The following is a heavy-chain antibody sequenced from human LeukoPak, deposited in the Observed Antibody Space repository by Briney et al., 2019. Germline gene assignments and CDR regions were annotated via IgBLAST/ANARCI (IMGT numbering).Heavy chain of an antibody. Sequence: QTGGSLRLSCAASGFTFSSYGMSWVRQAPGKGLEWVSTIIGSGGSTYDADPVKGRFTISRDNSRNTLYLQMNSLRAEDTAVYYCAKGFYGSRYWYFDRWGRGTLVTVSS. CDR2: IIGSGGST. CDR3: AKGFYGSRYWYFDR. J-gene: IGHJ2*01. D-gene: IGHD3-10*01. V-gene: IGHV3-23*01. CDR1: GFTFSSYG.